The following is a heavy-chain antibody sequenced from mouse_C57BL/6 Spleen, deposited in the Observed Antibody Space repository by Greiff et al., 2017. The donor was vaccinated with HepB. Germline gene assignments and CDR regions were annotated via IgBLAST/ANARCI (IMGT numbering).Heavy chain of an antibody. J-gene: IGHJ3*01. V-gene: IGHV1-26*01. Sequence: EVQLQQSGPELVKPGASVKISCKASGYTFTDYYMNWVKQSHGKSLEWIGDINPNNGGTSYNQKFKGKATLAVDKSSSTAYMELRSLASEDSAVYYCARGYDWGLSWFAYWGQGTLVTVSA. CDR3: ARGYDWGLSWFAY. CDR2: INPNNGGT. D-gene: IGHD2-4*01. CDR1: GYTFTDYY.